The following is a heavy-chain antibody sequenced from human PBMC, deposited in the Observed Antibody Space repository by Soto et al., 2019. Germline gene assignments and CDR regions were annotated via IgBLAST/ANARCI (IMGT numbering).Heavy chain of an antibody. V-gene: IGHV3-30-3*01. D-gene: IGHD6-13*01. J-gene: IGHJ5*02. CDR2: ISYDGSNK. CDR3: ARDLAGYSSSWFDP. Sequence: QVQLVESGGGVVQPGSSLRLSCAASGFTFSSYAMHWVRQAPGKGLEWVAVISYDGSNKYYADSVKGRFTISRDNSKNTLYLQMNSLRAEDTAVYYCARDLAGYSSSWFDPWGQGTLVTVSS. CDR1: GFTFSSYA.